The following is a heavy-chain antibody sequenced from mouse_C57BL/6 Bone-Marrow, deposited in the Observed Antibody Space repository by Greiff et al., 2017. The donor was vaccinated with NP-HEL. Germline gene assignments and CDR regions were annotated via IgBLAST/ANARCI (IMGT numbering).Heavy chain of an antibody. J-gene: IGHJ2*01. Sequence: QVQLQQPGAELVKPGASVKLSCKASGYTFTSYWMHWVKQRPGQGLEWIGMIHPNSGSTNYNEKFKSKATLTVDKSSSTAYMQLSSLTSEDSAVYYCATKPLYYCSSTSLYYFDYWGQGTTLTVSS. V-gene: IGHV1-64*01. CDR3: ATKPLYYCSSTSLYYFDY. D-gene: IGHD1-1*01. CDR2: IHPNSGST. CDR1: GYTFTSYW.